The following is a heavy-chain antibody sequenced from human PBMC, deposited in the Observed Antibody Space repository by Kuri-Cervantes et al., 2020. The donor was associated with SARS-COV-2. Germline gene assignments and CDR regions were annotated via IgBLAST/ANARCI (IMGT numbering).Heavy chain of an antibody. CDR3: ARAYYDFWSGYYTYYYMDV. Sequence: SQTLSPTCTVSGASISSHYWSWIRQPPGKGLEWIGYIYYSGSTNYNPSLKSRVTISVDTSKNQFSLKLSSVTAADTAVYYCARAYYDFWSGYYTYYYMDVWGKGTTVTVSS. D-gene: IGHD3-3*01. V-gene: IGHV4-59*11. CDR2: IYYSGST. J-gene: IGHJ6*03. CDR1: GASISSHY.